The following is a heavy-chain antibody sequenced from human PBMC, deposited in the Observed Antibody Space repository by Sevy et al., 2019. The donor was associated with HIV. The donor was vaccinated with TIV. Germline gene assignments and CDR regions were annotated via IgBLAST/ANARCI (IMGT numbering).Heavy chain of an antibody. Sequence: SETLSLTCAVSGYSISSGYYWGWIRQPPGKGLEWIGSIYHSGSTYYNPSLKSRVTISVDTSKNQFSLKLSSVTAADTAVYYCARHDMGVLKGWFDPWGQGTLVTVSS. V-gene: IGHV4-38-2*01. CDR2: IYHSGST. J-gene: IGHJ5*02. CDR3: ARHDMGVLKGWFDP. CDR1: GYSISSGYY. D-gene: IGHD3-16*01.